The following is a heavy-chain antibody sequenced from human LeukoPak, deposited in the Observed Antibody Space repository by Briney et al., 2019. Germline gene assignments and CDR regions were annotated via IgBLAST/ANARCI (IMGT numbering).Heavy chain of an antibody. D-gene: IGHD3-16*02. Sequence: GGSLRLSCAASGFTFSSYWMHWVRQAPGKGLVWVSRINSDGSRTNYADSVKGRFTIPRDNAKNTLYLQMNSLRAEDTAVYYCASNLGELSLAAFGYWGQGTLVTVSS. CDR3: ASNLGELSLAAFGY. V-gene: IGHV3-74*01. CDR2: INSDGSRT. J-gene: IGHJ4*02. CDR1: GFTFSSYW.